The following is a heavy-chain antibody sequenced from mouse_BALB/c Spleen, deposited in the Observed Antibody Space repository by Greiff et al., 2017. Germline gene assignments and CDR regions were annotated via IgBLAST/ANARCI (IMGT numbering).Heavy chain of an antibody. V-gene: IGHV2-9*02. D-gene: IGHD1-1*02. CDR2: IWAGGST. CDR1: GFSLTSYG. Sequence: VKLVESGPGLVAPSQSLSITCTVSGFSLTSYGVHWVRQPPGKGLEWLGVIWAGGSTNYNSALMSRLSISKDNSKSQVFLKMNSLQTDDTAMYYCARDLYGVYYYAMDYWGQGTSVTVSS. J-gene: IGHJ4*01. CDR3: ARDLYGVYYYAMDY.